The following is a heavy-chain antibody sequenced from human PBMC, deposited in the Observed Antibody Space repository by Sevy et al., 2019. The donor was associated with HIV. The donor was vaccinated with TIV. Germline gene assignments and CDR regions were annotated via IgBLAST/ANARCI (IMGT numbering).Heavy chain of an antibody. V-gene: IGHV3-48*02. CDR3: AGEIVVVPAARKLYYYGMDV. D-gene: IGHD2-2*01. Sequence: GGSLRLSCAASGFTFSSYSMNWVRQAPGKGLEWVSYISSSSSTIYYADCVKGRFTISRDNAKNSLYLQMNSLRDEDTVVYYCAGEIVVVPAARKLYYYGMDVWGQGTTVTVSS. J-gene: IGHJ6*02. CDR2: ISSSSSTI. CDR1: GFTFSSYS.